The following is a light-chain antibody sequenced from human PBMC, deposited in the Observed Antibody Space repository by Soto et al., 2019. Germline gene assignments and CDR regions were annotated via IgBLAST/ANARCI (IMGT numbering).Light chain of an antibody. CDR3: QQYNGFPT. CDR1: QSISSW. J-gene: IGKJ1*01. Sequence: DIQMTQSPSTLSASVGDRVTITCRASQSISSWLAWYQQKPGKAPKILIYKASSLESGVPSRFSGSGSGTEFTLTISSLQPDDFATYYCQQYNGFPTFGQGTKVEIK. CDR2: KAS. V-gene: IGKV1-5*03.